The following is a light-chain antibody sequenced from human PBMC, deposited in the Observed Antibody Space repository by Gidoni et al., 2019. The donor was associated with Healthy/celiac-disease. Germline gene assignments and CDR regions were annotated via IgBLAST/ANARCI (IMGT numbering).Light chain of an antibody. CDR1: SSDVGGYHY. Sequence: QSALTHPASVSGSPGQSITISCTGTSSDVGGYHYVSWYQQHPGKAPKLMIYDVSNRPSGVSNRFSGSKSGNTASLTISGLQAEDEADYYCSSYTSSSTLFGGGTKLTVL. CDR2: DVS. J-gene: IGLJ2*01. V-gene: IGLV2-14*03. CDR3: SSYTSSSTL.